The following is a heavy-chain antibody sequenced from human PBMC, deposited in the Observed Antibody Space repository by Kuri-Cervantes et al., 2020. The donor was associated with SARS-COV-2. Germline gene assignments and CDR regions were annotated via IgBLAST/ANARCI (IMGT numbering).Heavy chain of an antibody. CDR3: ARGRIAAAANNWFDP. CDR2: INHSGST. CDR1: GFTFSDYY. V-gene: IGHV4-34*01. J-gene: IGHJ5*02. Sequence: GSLRLSCAASGFTFSDYYWSWIRQPPGKGLEWIGEINHSGSTNYNPSLKSRVTISVDTSKNQFSLKLSSVTAADTAVYYCARGRIAAAANNWFDPWGQGTLVTVSS. D-gene: IGHD6-13*01.